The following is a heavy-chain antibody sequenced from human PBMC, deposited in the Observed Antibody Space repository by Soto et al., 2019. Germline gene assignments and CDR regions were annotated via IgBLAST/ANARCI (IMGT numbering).Heavy chain of an antibody. CDR1: GYTFSDFD. V-gene: IGHV1-8*01. CDR2: MNAKSGDT. D-gene: IGHD3-16*01. Sequence: QAHLEQSGTELKRPGASVKVSCKASGYTFSDFDINWLRQASGQGPEWMGWMNAKSGDTFFAQRSQDKFNMTWDTSLSTAYMELGSLTSDDTAIYYCARGNPFNYAGFDVWGQGTTVAVSS. CDR3: ARGNPFNYAGFDV. J-gene: IGHJ6*02.